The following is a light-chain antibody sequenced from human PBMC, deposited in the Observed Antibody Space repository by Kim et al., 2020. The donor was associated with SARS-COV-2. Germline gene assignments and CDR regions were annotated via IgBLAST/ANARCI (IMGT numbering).Light chain of an antibody. CDR3: QVWDNNTWV. Sequence: VALGQTARLTGGGDNIGSKHVHWYQQKAGQAPVLVIYRDSSRPAEIPERFSGSNSGNTATLTVSRAQAGDEADYYCQVWDNNTWVFGAGTQLTVL. J-gene: IGLJ3*02. CDR2: RDS. V-gene: IGLV3-9*01. CDR1: NIGSKH.